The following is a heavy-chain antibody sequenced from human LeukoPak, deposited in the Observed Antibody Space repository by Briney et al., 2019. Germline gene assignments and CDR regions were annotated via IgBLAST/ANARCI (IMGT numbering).Heavy chain of an antibody. J-gene: IGHJ3*02. Sequence: PGGSLRLSCAASGFNSGNWMSWVRQAPGQRLEWLANIKQDGIETYYLDSVKGRFTISRDSARNSVYLQMNSLRADETAVYFCARFIASPGPDAFDIWGQGTLVTVSS. CDR1: GFNSGNW. CDR2: IKQDGIET. CDR3: ARFIASPGPDAFDI. D-gene: IGHD6-13*01. V-gene: IGHV3-7*01.